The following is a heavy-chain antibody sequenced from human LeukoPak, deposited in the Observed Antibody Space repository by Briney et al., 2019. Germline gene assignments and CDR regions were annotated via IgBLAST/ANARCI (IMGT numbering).Heavy chain of an antibody. D-gene: IGHD4-17*01. Sequence: PGGSLRLSCAASGFTFSNYEMNWVRQAPGKGLEWVSYISDSGTTIYYGDSVKGRFTISRDNARKSLYLQMNSLRVEDTAVYYCARDGDGDYVFSYYFDYWGQGTLVTVSS. CDR1: GFTFSNYE. J-gene: IGHJ4*02. V-gene: IGHV3-48*03. CDR2: ISDSGTTI. CDR3: ARDGDGDYVFSYYFDY.